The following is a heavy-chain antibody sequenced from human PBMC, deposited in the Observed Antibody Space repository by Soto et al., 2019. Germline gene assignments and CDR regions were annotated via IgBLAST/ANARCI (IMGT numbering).Heavy chain of an antibody. D-gene: IGHD4-17*01. Sequence: SETLSLTCTVSGGSISSSNYYWGWIRQPPGKGLEWIGSIYYSGSTYYNPSLKSRVTISVDRSKNQFSLKLSSVTAADTAVYYFARQPWADYGDIYAPWRQGTLVTVSS. CDR3: ARQPWADYGDIYAP. CDR1: GGSISSSNYY. CDR2: IYYSGST. J-gene: IGHJ5*02. V-gene: IGHV4-39*07.